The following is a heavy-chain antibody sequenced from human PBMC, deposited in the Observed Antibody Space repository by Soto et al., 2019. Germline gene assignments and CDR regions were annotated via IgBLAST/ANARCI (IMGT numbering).Heavy chain of an antibody. J-gene: IGHJ4*02. Sequence: PGGSLRLSCAASGFTFSSYAMSWVRQAPGKGLEWVSAISGSGVSTYYADSVKGRFTISRDNSKNTLYLQMNSLRAEDTAVYYCAKDKLGSGWYSDYWGQRPLITFS. CDR3: AKDKLGSGWYSDY. V-gene: IGHV3-23*01. D-gene: IGHD6-19*01. CDR1: GFTFSSYA. CDR2: ISGSGVST.